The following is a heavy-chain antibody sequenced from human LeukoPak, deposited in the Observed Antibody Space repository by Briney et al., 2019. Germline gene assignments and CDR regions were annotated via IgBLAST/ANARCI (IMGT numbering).Heavy chain of an antibody. CDR1: GFTFSSYE. Sequence: PGGSLRLSCSASGFTFSSYEMNWVRQAPGKGLEWVSYISSSGSTIYYADSVKGRFTISRDNAKNSLYLQMNSLRAEDTAVYYCAREMRFASTYYYGSGKNYWGQGTLVTVSS. CDR3: AREMRFASTYYYGSGKNY. V-gene: IGHV3-48*03. CDR2: ISSSGSTI. D-gene: IGHD3-10*01. J-gene: IGHJ4*02.